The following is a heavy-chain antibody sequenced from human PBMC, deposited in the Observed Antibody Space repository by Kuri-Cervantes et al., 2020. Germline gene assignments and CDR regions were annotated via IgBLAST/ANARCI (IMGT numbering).Heavy chain of an antibody. J-gene: IGHJ4*02. CDR1: GFTFSSYA. D-gene: IGHD4-17*01. Sequence: LSLTCAASGFTFSSYAMHWVRQAPGKGLEWVAVISYDGSNKYYADSVKGRFTISRDNSKNTLYLQMNSLRVDDTAVYYCAKDRSLYGDYAWHWGQGTLVTVSS. CDR3: AKDRSLYGDYAWH. CDR2: ISYDGSNK. V-gene: IGHV3-30-3*01.